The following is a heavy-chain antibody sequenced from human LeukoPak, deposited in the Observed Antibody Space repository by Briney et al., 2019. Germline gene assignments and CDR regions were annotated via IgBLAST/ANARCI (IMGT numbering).Heavy chain of an antibody. D-gene: IGHD2-21*02. Sequence: ASVKVSCKAAGYTFTSYAMNWVRQAPGQGLEWMGWINTNTGNPTYAQGFTGRFVFSLDTSVSTAYLQISSLKAEDTAVSYCARVVGCGGDFYSGISDYWGQGTLVTVSS. V-gene: IGHV7-4-1*02. CDR3: ARVVGCGGDFYSGISDY. CDR1: GYTFTSYA. CDR2: INTNTGNP. J-gene: IGHJ4*02.